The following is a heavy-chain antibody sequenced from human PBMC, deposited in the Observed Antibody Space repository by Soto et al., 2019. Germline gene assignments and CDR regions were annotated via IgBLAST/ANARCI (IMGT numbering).Heavy chain of an antibody. CDR3: ARVPGEGSSS. CDR1: GGTFSRYT. J-gene: IGHJ5*01. CDR2: IIPILGIA. Sequence: SVKVSCKASGGTFSRYTISWVRQAPGQGLEWMGRIIPILGIANYAQKFQGRGTITADKSTSTAYMELSSLRSEGTAVYYCARVPGEGSSSWARGSLDPVSS. D-gene: IGHD3-10*01. V-gene: IGHV1-69*02.